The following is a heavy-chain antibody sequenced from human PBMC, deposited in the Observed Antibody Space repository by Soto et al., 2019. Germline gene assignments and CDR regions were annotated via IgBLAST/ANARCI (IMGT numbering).Heavy chain of an antibody. CDR2: VDPSDSDT. CDR1: GYSFTNYW. CDR3: ARRSHARYFHSGMDD. Sequence: SGESLKISCKGSGYSFTNYWITWVRQMPGKGLEYRGRVDPSDSDTRYSPSFQGRVTISADKSITTDYLQWSSLKASDAAIYYCARRSHARYFHSGMDDWGQGTTVTVSS. D-gene: IGHD2-8*01. V-gene: IGHV5-10-1*01. J-gene: IGHJ6*02.